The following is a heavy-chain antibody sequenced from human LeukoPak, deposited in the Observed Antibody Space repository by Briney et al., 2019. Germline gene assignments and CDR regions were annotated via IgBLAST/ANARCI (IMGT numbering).Heavy chain of an antibody. J-gene: IGHJ5*02. CDR3: ARGEYNWCDP. V-gene: IGHV4-59*01. CDR2: IYYSGST. CDR1: SGSISSYY. Sequence: SETLSLNCTVSSGSISSYYWSWIRQPPGKGLEWIGYIYYSGSTNYNPSLKSRVTISVDTSKNQFSLKLSSVTAADTAVYYCARGEYNWCDPWGQGTLVTVSS.